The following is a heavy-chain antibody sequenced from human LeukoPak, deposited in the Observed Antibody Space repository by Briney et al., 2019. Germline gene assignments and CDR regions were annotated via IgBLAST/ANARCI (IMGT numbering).Heavy chain of an antibody. CDR3: ARLGYCSSTSCDWFDP. J-gene: IGHJ5*02. CDR2: IYYSGST. V-gene: IGHV4-39*01. CDR1: GGSISSSSYY. D-gene: IGHD2-2*01. Sequence: PSETLSITCTVSGGSISSSSYYWGWIRQPPGKGLEWIGSIYYSGSTYYNPSLKSRVTISVDTSKNQFSLKLSSVTAADTAVYYCARLGYCSSTSCDWFDPWGQGTLVTVSS.